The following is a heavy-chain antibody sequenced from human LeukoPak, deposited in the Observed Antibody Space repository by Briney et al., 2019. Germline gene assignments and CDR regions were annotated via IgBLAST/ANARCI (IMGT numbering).Heavy chain of an antibody. D-gene: IGHD1-26*01. J-gene: IGHJ4*02. V-gene: IGHV1-8*01. Sequence: ASVKVSFKASGYTFTNYDIHWVRQATGQGPEWMGWMHPNSGNTGYAQKSQGRATMTRNTSISTAYMELSSLRSEDTAVYYCARGGSGELLSVFDYGGQGTLVTVSS. CDR2: MHPNSGNT. CDR1: GYTFTNYD. CDR3: ARGGSGELLSVFDY.